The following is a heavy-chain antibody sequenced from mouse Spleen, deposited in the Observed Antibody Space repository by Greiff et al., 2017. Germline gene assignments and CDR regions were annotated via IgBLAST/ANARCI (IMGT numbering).Heavy chain of an antibody. CDR2: ISSGGGNT. V-gene: IGHV5-9*04. CDR3: ASGGYYYDYHFDY. CDR1: GFTFSSYT. D-gene: IGHD2-4*01. J-gene: IGHJ2*01. Sequence: EVKLVESGGGLVKPGGSLKLSCAASGFTFSSYTMSWVRQTPAKRLEWVATISSGGGNTYYPDSVKGRFTISRDNARNTLYLQMSSLRSEDTAMYYCASGGYYYDYHFDYWGQGTTLTVSS.